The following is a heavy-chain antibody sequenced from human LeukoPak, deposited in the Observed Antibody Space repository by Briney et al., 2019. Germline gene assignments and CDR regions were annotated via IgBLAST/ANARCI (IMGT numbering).Heavy chain of an antibody. CDR3: ARAGSDYGDYVWVDY. Sequence: ASVKVSCKASGGTFISYAISWVRQAPGQGLEWMGGIIPIFGTANYAQKFQGRVTITADESTSIAYMELSSLRSEDTAVYYCARAGSDYGDYVWVDYWGQGTLVTVSS. CDR1: GGTFISYA. V-gene: IGHV1-69*13. D-gene: IGHD4-17*01. CDR2: IIPIFGTA. J-gene: IGHJ4*02.